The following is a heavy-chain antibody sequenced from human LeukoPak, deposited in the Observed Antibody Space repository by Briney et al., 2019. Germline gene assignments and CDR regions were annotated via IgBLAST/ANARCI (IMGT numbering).Heavy chain of an antibody. J-gene: IGHJ3*02. Sequence: SETLSLTCTVSGGSISSYYWSWIRQPPGKGLEWIGYIYYSGSTNYNPSLKSRVTISVDTSKNQFSLKLSSVTAADTAVYYCARDQGIRGDAFDIWGQGTMVTVSS. CDR1: GGSISSYY. CDR3: ARDQGIRGDAFDI. CDR2: IYYSGST. V-gene: IGHV4-59*12.